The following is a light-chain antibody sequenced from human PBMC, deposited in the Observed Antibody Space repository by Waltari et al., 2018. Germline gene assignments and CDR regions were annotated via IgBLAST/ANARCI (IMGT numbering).Light chain of an antibody. V-gene: IGLV2-14*03. Sequence: QSALTQPASLSGSPRQSITISCTGTNSDMGGYNYVSWYQHHSGKAPKLMIFGVSDRPSGVSNRFSGSKSGNTASLTISELQADDEADYYCSSFTSSATWVFGGGTKLTVL. CDR1: NSDMGGYNY. CDR2: GVS. CDR3: SSFTSSATWV. J-gene: IGLJ3*02.